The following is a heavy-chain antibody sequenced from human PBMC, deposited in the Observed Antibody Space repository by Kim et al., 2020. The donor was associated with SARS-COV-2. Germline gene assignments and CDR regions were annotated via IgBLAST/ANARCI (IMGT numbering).Heavy chain of an antibody. J-gene: IGHJ6*02. V-gene: IGHV3-30-3*01. Sequence: GGSLRLSCAASGLSFDDSAMNWVRQAPGKGLEWVSVISSDGRYKDYADSVKGRFTISRDNSKSTLFLQMNSLRVEDTAVYYCARGNYNESLTLSGYYKGMHGCGHGTTVTASS. D-gene: IGHD3-22*01. CDR2: ISSDGRYK. CDR3: ARGNYNESLTLSGYYKGMHG. CDR1: GLSFDDSA.